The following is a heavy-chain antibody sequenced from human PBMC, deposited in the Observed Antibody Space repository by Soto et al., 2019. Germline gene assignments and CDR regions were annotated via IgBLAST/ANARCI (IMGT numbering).Heavy chain of an antibody. J-gene: IGHJ4*02. CDR1: GFTFSSYG. CDR2: IWYDGSNK. Sequence: QVQLVESGGGVVQPGRSLRLSCAASGFTFSSYGMHWVRQAPGKGLEWVAVIWYDGSNKYYADSVKGRFTISRDNSKNTLYLQMNSLRAEDTAVYYCARDLRDYGDYGGPFDYWGQGTLVTVSS. D-gene: IGHD4-17*01. V-gene: IGHV3-33*01. CDR3: ARDLRDYGDYGGPFDY.